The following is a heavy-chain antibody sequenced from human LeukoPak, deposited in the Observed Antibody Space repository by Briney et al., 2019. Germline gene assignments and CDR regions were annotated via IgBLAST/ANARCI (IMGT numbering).Heavy chain of an antibody. V-gene: IGHV3-15*01. CDR1: GFTVNNAW. Sequence: GGSLRLSCAASGFTVNNAWMSWVRQAPGKGLEWIGRINSKADDGTTDYAAPVNGRFIISRDASKNTLYLQMNSLRVEDTAVYYCARDGQRLAPYAMDVWGQGTTITVSS. CDR3: ARDGQRLAPYAMDV. D-gene: IGHD6-25*01. CDR2: INSKADDGTT. J-gene: IGHJ6*02.